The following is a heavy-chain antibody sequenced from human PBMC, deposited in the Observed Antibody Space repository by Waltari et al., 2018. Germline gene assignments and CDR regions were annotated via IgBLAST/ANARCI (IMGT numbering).Heavy chain of an antibody. CDR3: ARSYYYDRVGDYPSLGAFDY. CDR2: VIPIFGTP. V-gene: IGHV1-69*12. Sequence: QVQLVQSGAAVQKPGSSVKVSCEASGGPFTRSVIRWVRQAPGQGLEWMGGVIPIFGTPNYAQKFQGRVTIIADESTSTAYMELSSLRSEDTAVYYCARSYYYDRVGDYPSLGAFDYWGQGTLVTVSS. J-gene: IGHJ4*02. CDR1: GGPFTRSV. D-gene: IGHD3-22*01.